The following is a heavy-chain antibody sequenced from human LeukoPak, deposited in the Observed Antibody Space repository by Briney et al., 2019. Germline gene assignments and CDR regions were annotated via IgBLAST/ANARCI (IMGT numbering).Heavy chain of an antibody. CDR1: GGSFSGYY. CDR3: ARELAGDSSGYYYGGGPIDY. Sequence: KPLETLSLTCAVYGGSFSGYYWSWIRQPPGKGLEWIGEINHSGSTNYNPSLKSRVTISVDTSKNQFSLKLSSVTAADTAVYYCARELAGDSSGYYYGGGPIDYWGQGTLVTVSS. J-gene: IGHJ4*02. CDR2: INHSGST. V-gene: IGHV4-34*01. D-gene: IGHD3-22*01.